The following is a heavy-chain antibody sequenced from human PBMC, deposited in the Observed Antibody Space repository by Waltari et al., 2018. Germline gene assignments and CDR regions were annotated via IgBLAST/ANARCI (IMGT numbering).Heavy chain of an antibody. D-gene: IGHD5-12*01. CDR1: GFTFSSYA. Sequence: QVQLVESGGGVVQPGRSLRLSCAASGFTFSSYAMHWVRQAPGKGLEWVAVISYDGSNKYYADSGKGRFTISRDNSKNTLYLQMNSLRAEDTAVYYCARGADSGYAVEDYWGQGTLVTVSS. CDR2: ISYDGSNK. V-gene: IGHV3-30-3*01. CDR3: ARGADSGYAVEDY. J-gene: IGHJ4*02.